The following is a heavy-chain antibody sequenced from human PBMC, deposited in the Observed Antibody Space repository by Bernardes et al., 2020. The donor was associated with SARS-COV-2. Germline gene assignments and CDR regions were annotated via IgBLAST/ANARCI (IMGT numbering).Heavy chain of an antibody. CDR2: IRGKANSDAT. CDR1: GFTLSGSA. J-gene: IGHJ4*02. V-gene: IGHV3-73*01. Sequence: GWSLRLSCAASGFTLSGSALHWVRQASGKGLEWVGRIRGKANSDATAYGASVKGRFSISRDDSENTAYLEMNSLRAEDTAVYFCTNGLDNWGQGTLVTVSS. CDR3: TNGLDN.